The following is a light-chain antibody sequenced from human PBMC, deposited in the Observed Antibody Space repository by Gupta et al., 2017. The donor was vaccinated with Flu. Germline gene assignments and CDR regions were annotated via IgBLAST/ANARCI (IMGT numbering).Light chain of an antibody. V-gene: IGLV2-8*01. J-gene: IGLJ1*01. CDR3: SSYAGSNIYV. CDR2: EVT. Sequence: SALTQPPSASGSPGQSVTISCTGTSSDVGGYDYVSWYQHHPGEAPKLMIYEVTKRPSGVPDRFSGSKSANTASLTVSGLQAEDEADYYCSSYAGSNIYVFGTGTKVTVL. CDR1: SSDVGGYDY.